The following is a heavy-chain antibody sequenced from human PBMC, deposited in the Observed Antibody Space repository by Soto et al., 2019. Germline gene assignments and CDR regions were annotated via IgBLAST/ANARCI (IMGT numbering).Heavy chain of an antibody. D-gene: IGHD2-2*01. CDR1: GFTFSNAW. Sequence: EVQLVESGGGLVKPGGSLRLSCAASGFTFSNAWMSWVRQAPGKGLEWVGRIKSKTDGGTTDYAAPVKGRFTISRDDSKNTLYLQLNSLKTVDTAVYYCTTEGYCSSTSCRNNWFDHWGQGTLVTVSS. CDR2: IKSKTDGGTT. CDR3: TTEGYCSSTSCRNNWFDH. J-gene: IGHJ5*02. V-gene: IGHV3-15*01.